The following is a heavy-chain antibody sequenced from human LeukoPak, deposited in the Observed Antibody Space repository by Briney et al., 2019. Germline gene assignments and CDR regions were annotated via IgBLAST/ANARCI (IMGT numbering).Heavy chain of an antibody. CDR1: GFSFSSYA. J-gene: IGHJ4*02. CDR2: LSGSGGSI. CDR3: AKVSGYCTNGVCYTHDY. Sequence: GGSLRLSCAASGFSFSSYAMSGVRQAPRKGLEWVSTLSGSGGSIYYADSVKGRFIISRDNSKTTLYLQMNSLRAEDTAVYYCAKVSGYCTNGVCYTHDYWGQGTLVTVSS. D-gene: IGHD2-8*01. V-gene: IGHV3-23*01.